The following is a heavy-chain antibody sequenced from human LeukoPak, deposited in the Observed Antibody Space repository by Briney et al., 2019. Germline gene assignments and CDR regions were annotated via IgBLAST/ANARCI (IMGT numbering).Heavy chain of an antibody. J-gene: IGHJ4*02. CDR2: MSSDGSKT. D-gene: IGHD6-6*01. V-gene: IGHV3-30*02. CDR1: GFTFSSYA. Sequence: PGGSLRLSCAASGFTFSSYAMHWVRQAPGKGLEWVAFMSSDGSKTHYVDSVKGRFTISRDKSKNTLYLQMNSLRTEDTAVYYCAKDMGSSSWALDYWGQGTLVIVSS. CDR3: AKDMGSSSWALDY.